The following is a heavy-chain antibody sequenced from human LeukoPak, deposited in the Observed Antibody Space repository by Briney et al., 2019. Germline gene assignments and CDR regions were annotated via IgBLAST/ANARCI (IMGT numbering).Heavy chain of an antibody. CDR2: IYYSGSA. CDR1: GGSISSYY. J-gene: IGHJ4*02. V-gene: IGHV4-59*01. Sequence: SETLSLTCTVSGGSISSYYWSWIRQPPGKGLEWIGYIYYSGSANYNPSLKSRVTISVDTSKNQFSLKLSPATAADTAVYYCASVSPGRGVITDWGQGTLVTVSS. D-gene: IGHD3-10*01. CDR3: ASVSPGRGVITD.